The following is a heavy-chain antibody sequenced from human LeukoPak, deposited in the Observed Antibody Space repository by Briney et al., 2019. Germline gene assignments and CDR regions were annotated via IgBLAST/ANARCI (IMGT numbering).Heavy chain of an antibody. CDR2: IYYSGST. V-gene: IGHV4-59*02. CDR1: GGSVSSYS. Sequence: SETLSLTCTVSGGSVSSYSWSWIRQPPGKGLEWIGYIYYSGSTYYNPSLKRRVTISVDTSKNQFSLKLSSVTAADTAVYYCAREVGDYGDSGDNWFDPWGQGTLVTVSS. J-gene: IGHJ5*02. CDR3: AREVGDYGDSGDNWFDP. D-gene: IGHD4-17*01.